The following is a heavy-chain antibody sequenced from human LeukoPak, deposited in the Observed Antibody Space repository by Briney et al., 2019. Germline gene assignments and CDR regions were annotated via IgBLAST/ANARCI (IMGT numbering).Heavy chain of an antibody. CDR1: GFTVSSNY. CDR3: AREPCTNDVCYKWFDP. V-gene: IGHV3-66*01. Sequence: GGSLRLSCAASGFTVSSNYMSWVRQAPGKGLEWVSVIYSGGSTYYADSVKGRCIIARDNTKNTQYHQMNNLRAEDTAVYYCAREPCTNDVCYKWFDPWGQGTLVTVSS. CDR2: IYSGGST. D-gene: IGHD2-8*01. J-gene: IGHJ5*02.